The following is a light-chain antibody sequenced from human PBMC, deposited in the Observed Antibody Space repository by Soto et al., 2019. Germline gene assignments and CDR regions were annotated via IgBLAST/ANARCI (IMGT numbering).Light chain of an antibody. Sequence: QSVLTQPPSASGTPGQRVTISCSGSSSNIGSNTVNWYQQLPGTAPKLLIYSTYQRPSGVPDRFSGSKSGTSASLAISGLRSEDEADYYCAAWDDSLSGVVFGGGTKLTVL. CDR3: AAWDDSLSGVV. V-gene: IGLV1-44*01. CDR2: STY. CDR1: SSNIGSNT. J-gene: IGLJ2*01.